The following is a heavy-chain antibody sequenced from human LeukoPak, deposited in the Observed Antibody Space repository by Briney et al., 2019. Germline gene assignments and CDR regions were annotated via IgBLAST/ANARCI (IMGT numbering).Heavy chain of an antibody. CDR2: ISTYDANT. CDR1: GYTFTSYG. CDR3: ARDGRGHWDTSRWYLGNWFDP. J-gene: IGHJ5*02. V-gene: IGHV1-18*01. D-gene: IGHD6-13*01. Sequence: ASVKVSCEASGYTFTSYGINWVRQAPGQGLEWMGWISTYDANTEYAQKLQGRVTMTTDTSTSTAYMEVRSLRSDDTAVYYCARDGRGHWDTSRWYLGNWFDPWGQGTLVTVSS.